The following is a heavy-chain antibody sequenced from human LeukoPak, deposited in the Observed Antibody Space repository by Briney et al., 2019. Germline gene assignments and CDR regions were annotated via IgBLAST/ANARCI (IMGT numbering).Heavy chain of an antibody. D-gene: IGHD6-13*01. CDR3: IEDRDVERGIFSGGGS. CDR2: IKSRGNAAST. V-gene: IGHV3-49*04. J-gene: IGHJ4*01. Sequence: PGGSLRLSCTASGFTFGNFDMSWVRQAPEKGLEWVGFIKSRGNAASTAYAASVKDRFTISRDDFKNIAYLQMNIRKSEDTAIYYFIEDRDVERGIFSGGGSWGQGTLVTVSS. CDR1: GFTFGNFD.